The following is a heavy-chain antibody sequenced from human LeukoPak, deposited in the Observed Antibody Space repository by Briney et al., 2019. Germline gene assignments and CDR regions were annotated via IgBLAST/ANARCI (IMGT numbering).Heavy chain of an antibody. D-gene: IGHD3-10*01. J-gene: IGHJ6*04. V-gene: IGHV4-39*01. CDR1: GGSTSSSGSY. CDR2: VYYNGNT. CDR3: AIYSGRARMDV. Sequence: PSETLSLTCTVSGGSTSSSGSYWAWIRQPPGKGLEWIANVYYNGNTYYNSSLKSRVTISVDTSKKQFFLNLRSVTAADTAVYYCAIYSGRARMDVWGKGTTVTVSS.